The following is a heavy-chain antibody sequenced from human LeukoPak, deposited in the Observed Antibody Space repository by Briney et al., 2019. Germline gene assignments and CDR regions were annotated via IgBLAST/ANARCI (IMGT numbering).Heavy chain of an antibody. J-gene: IGHJ3*02. Sequence: GASVKVSCKASGYTFTSYAMNWVRQAPGQGLEWMGWISAYNGNTNYEQKLQGRVTMTTDTSTNTAYMELRSLRSDDTAVYYCAGLKNSYDSSGYLVTDAFDIWGQGTMVTVSS. D-gene: IGHD3-22*01. CDR1: GYTFTSYA. CDR3: AGLKNSYDSSGYLVTDAFDI. V-gene: IGHV1-18*01. CDR2: ISAYNGNT.